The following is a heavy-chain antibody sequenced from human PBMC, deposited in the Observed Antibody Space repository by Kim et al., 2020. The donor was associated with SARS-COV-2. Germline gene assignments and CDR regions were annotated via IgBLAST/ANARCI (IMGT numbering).Heavy chain of an antibody. Sequence: GGSLRLSCGASGFTFSDSAMHWVRRASGKGLEWVGRIRSKVNGYATAYSASGRGRFTISRDDSRNTAYLQMNSLKTEDTAVYYCTRVPGTTLAFWCAFDIWGQGTMVAVSS. V-gene: IGHV3-73*01. CDR3: TRVPGTTLAFWCAFDI. D-gene: IGHD1-1*01. J-gene: IGHJ3*02. CDR1: GFTFSDSA. CDR2: IRSKVNGYAT.